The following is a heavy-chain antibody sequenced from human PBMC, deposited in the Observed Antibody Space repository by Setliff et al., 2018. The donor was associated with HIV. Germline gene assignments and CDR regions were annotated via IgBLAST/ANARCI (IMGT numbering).Heavy chain of an antibody. D-gene: IGHD6-6*01. CDR2: IKKKGDGGTT. CDR3: SINSPLSS. V-gene: IGHV3-15*01. CDR1: GFIFSNAR. J-gene: IGHJ4*02. Sequence: GGSLRLSCAASGFIFSNARMNWVRQVPGKGLEWVGHIKKKGDGGTTEYATPVKGRFTISRDDSKNMAYLQMNSLKIEDTALYFCSINSPLSSWGQGTLVTVSS.